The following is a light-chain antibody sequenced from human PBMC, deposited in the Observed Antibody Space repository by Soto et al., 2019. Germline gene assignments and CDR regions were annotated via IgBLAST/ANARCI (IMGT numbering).Light chain of an antibody. J-gene: IGLJ2*01. V-gene: IGLV1-40*01. CDR2: RNN. CDR3: QSYDSSLIGYVV. Sequence: QSVLTQPPSVSGAPGQRVTISCTGSSSNIGAGYDVHWYQQLPGIAPKLLIYRNNNRPSGVPDRFSGSKSGNSASLAITGLQAEDEADYYGQSYDSSLIGYVVFGGRTKLTVL. CDR1: SSNIGAGYD.